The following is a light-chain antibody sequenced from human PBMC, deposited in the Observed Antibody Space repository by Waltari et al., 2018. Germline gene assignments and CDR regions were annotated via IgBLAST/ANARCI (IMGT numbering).Light chain of an antibody. J-gene: IGKJ2*01. Sequence: DIQMTQSPSSLSASVGDRVTITCRASQSISSYLNWYQQKPGKAPKLLIYAASSLQSGVPSMFSGSGSGTDFTLTISSLQPEDFATYYCQQSYSTLYTFGQGTKLEIK. CDR3: QQSYSTLYT. CDR2: AAS. V-gene: IGKV1-39*01. CDR1: QSISSY.